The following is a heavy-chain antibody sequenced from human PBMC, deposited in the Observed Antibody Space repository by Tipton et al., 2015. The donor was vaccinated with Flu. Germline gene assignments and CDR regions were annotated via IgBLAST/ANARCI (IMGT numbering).Heavy chain of an antibody. V-gene: IGHV1-69*01. CDR1: GGDFKSFV. CDR3: AKSAFVPTNPGYAMDV. D-gene: IGHD2-8*01. Sequence: QSGAEVKRPGSSVKVSCKVSGGDFKSFVVSWVRQAPGQGLEWVGWIIPVFGSVNYGHRFQGRVSISADASTSTVYMEMRGLTSDDTAVYHCAKSAFVPTNPGYAMDVWGQGTTVTVSS. J-gene: IGHJ6*02. CDR2: IIPVFGSV.